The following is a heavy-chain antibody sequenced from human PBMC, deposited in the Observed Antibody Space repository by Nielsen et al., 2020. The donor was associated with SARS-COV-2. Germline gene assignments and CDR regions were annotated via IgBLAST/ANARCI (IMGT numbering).Heavy chain of an antibody. D-gene: IGHD3-10*01. J-gene: IGHJ4*02. CDR1: GFTFSSTW. V-gene: IGHV3-74*01. Sequence: GESLKISCSASGFTFSSTWMDWVRQAPGQGLVWVSRINPSGSGTAYADSVKGRFAVSRDNAGNTVVLQIHSLRVEDTAVYYCAKDRLPNMVRGGPFDYWGQGTLVTVSS. CDR3: AKDRLPNMVRGGPFDY. CDR2: INPSGSGT.